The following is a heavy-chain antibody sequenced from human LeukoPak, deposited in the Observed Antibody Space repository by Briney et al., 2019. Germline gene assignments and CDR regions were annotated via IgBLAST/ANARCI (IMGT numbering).Heavy chain of an antibody. D-gene: IGHD2-2*01. CDR1: GGSISSGSYY. Sequence: KTSETLSLTCTVSGGSISSGSYYWGWIRQPAGKGLEWIGRIYTSGSTNYNPSLKSRVTISVDTSKNQFSLKLSSVTAADTAVYYCAALVVVPAAIDLVDPWGQGTLVTVSS. CDR2: IYTSGST. V-gene: IGHV4-61*02. J-gene: IGHJ5*02. CDR3: AALVVVPAAIDLVDP.